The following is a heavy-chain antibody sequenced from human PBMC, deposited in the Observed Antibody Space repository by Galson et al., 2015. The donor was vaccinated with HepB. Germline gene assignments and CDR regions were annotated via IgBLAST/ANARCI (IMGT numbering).Heavy chain of an antibody. J-gene: IGHJ2*01. CDR1: SFTFSSSW. Sequence: SLRLSCAASSFTFSSSWMTWVRQAPGKGLEWVAIVKQDGSQEDYVGSVKGRFTISRDNAKSSLFLQMNSLRAEDTAVYYCAGGRGWSFDLWGRGTLVTVSS. V-gene: IGHV3-7*01. CDR3: AGGRGWSFDL. CDR2: VKQDGSQE.